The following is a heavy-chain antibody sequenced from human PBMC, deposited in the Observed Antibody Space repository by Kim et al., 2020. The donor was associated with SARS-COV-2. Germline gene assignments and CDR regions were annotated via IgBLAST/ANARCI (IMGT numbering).Heavy chain of an antibody. Sequence: GGSLRLSCAASGFTVSSNYMSWVRQAPGKGLEWVSVIYSGGSTYYADSVKGRFTISRDNSKNTLYLQMNSLRAEDTAVYYCARFPSLRYFDWSKYYYYYYYMDVWGKGTTVTVSS. V-gene: IGHV3-53*01. CDR1: GFTVSSNY. J-gene: IGHJ6*03. CDR3: ARFPSLRYFDWSKYYYYYYYMDV. CDR2: IYSGGST. D-gene: IGHD3-9*01.